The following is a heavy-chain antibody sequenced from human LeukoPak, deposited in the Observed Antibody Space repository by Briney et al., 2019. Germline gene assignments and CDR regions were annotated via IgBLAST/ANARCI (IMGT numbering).Heavy chain of an antibody. CDR3: ARVGLLWFGEFEWFDP. CDR1: GGSFSGYY. Sequence: SETLSLTRAVYGGSFSGYYWSWIRQPPGKGLEWIGEINHSGSTNYNPSLKSRVTISVDTSKNQFSLKLSSVTAADTAVYYCARVGLLWFGEFEWFDPWGQGTLVTVSS. CDR2: INHSGST. V-gene: IGHV4-34*01. D-gene: IGHD3-10*01. J-gene: IGHJ5*02.